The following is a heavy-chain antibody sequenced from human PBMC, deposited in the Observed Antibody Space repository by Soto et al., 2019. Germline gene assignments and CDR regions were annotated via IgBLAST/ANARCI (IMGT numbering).Heavy chain of an antibody. D-gene: IGHD3-10*01. CDR1: GFTFSTYG. CDR2: IKEDGSDK. CDR3: AKASGSYSYDY. V-gene: IGHV3-7*01. J-gene: IGHJ4*02. Sequence: EVQLVESGGGLVQPGGSLRLSCAASGFTFSTYGMTWVRQAPGKGLERVADIKEDGSDKYYVDSVKGRFTISRDNTKNSLYLQMNSLRGDDTAVYYCAKASGSYSYDYWGQGTLVTVSS.